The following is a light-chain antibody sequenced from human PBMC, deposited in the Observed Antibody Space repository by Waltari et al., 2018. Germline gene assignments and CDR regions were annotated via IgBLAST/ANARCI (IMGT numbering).Light chain of an antibody. CDR2: WAS. CDR3: QQYYSTPRT. V-gene: IGKV4-1*01. Sequence: DIVMTQSPDSLAVSLGERATINYKSSQSVLYSSNKKNCLSGYQEKPGQHPKLLIYWASTRESWVPDRFSVSGSGTEFTLTISSLQAEDVAVYYCQQYYSTPRTFGQGTKVEIK. J-gene: IGKJ1*01. CDR1: QSVLYSSNKKNC.